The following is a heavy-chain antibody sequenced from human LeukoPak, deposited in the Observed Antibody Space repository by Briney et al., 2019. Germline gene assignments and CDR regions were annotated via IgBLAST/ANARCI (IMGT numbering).Heavy chain of an antibody. CDR3: AKDSYYGGNSGTGFDY. Sequence: GGSLRLSCAASGFTFSSYWMHWVRQAPGKGLVWVSRINDDGSSTTYADSVKGRFTISRDNAKNTLYLQMNSLRAEDTALYYCAKDSYYGGNSGTGFDYWGQGTLVTVSS. D-gene: IGHD4-23*01. CDR2: INDDGSST. CDR1: GFTFSSYW. V-gene: IGHV3-74*01. J-gene: IGHJ4*02.